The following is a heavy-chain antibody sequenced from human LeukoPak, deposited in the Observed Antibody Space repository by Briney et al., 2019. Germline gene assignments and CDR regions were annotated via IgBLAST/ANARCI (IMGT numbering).Heavy chain of an antibody. CDR2: IYTSGST. CDR1: GGSISRSH. D-gene: IGHD2-2*01. Sequence: PSETLSLTCTVPGGSISRSHWSCIRQPAREGLEWIGRIYTSGSTNYNPSLKSRVTISVDKSKNQFSLKLSSVTAADTAVYYCARSGYCSSTSCYAVDYFDYWGQGTLVTVSS. J-gene: IGHJ4*02. V-gene: IGHV4-4*07. CDR3: ARSGYCSSTSCYAVDYFDY.